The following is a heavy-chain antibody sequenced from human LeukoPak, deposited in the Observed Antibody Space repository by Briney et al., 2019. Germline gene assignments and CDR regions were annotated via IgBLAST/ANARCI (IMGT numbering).Heavy chain of an antibody. V-gene: IGHV3-7*01. D-gene: IGHD2-2*01. CDR2: IKQDGSEQ. J-gene: IGHJ3*02. CDR1: GFTFSHYY. Sequence: GGSLRLSCAASGFTFSHYYMSWVRQALGKGLEWVANIKQDGSEQFYLDSVKGRFTISRDNAKNALYLQMHSLRVEDTAVYYCARESIVVVPTTMDDASDIWGQGTMVTVSS. CDR3: ARESIVVVPTTMDDASDI.